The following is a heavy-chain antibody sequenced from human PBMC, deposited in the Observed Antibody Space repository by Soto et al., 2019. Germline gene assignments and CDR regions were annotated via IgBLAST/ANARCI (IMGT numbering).Heavy chain of an antibody. V-gene: IGHV3-7*02. J-gene: IGHJ4*01. CDR2: IKKDGSEK. CDR3: ESRHPGEIYLGVIDY. Sequence: PGGSLRLSCVASGITFSNYWMTWVRQTPGKGLEWVASIKKDGSEKHYVDSVKGRFTISRDNTRNSLSLQMNNLRAEDTGLYYCESRHPGEIYLGVIDYWGHGTLVTVSS. CDR1: GITFSNYW. D-gene: IGHD3-3*01.